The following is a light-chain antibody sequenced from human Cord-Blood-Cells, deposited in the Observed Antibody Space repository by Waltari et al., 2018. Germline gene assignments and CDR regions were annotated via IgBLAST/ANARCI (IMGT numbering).Light chain of an antibody. CDR1: QSVSSY. CDR3: QQRSNCSFT. CDR2: DAS. V-gene: IGKV3-11*01. Sequence: EIVLTQSPATLSLSPGERATLSCRASQSVSSYLACYQQKPGQAPRLLIYDASNRATVIPARFSGSGSGTDFTLTISSLEPEDFAVYYCQQRSNCSFTFGPGTKVDIK. J-gene: IGKJ3*01.